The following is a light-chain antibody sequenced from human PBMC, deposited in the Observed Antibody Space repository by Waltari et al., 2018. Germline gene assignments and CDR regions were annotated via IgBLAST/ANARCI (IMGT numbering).Light chain of an antibody. V-gene: IGKV3-11*01. CDR3: QQRSNWPPT. CDR1: QGVSSY. Sequence: EIVLTQSPATLSLPPGERATLSCRASQGVSSYLAWYQQKPGQAPRLLIYDASNRATGIPARFSGSGSGTDFTLTISSLEPEDFAVYYCQQRSNWPPTFGQGTKLEIK. J-gene: IGKJ2*01. CDR2: DAS.